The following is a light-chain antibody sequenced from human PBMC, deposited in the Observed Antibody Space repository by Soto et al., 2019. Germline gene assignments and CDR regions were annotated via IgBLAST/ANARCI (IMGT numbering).Light chain of an antibody. Sequence: DIQMTQSPSTLSASVGDRVTITCRASQSISSWLAWYQQSPGRAPKLLIYAASTLQSGVPSRFSGSGSGTEFTLTISSLQPEDFATYYCQQLNTFPITFGQGTRLEIK. V-gene: IGKV1-9*01. CDR1: QSISSW. CDR3: QQLNTFPIT. J-gene: IGKJ5*01. CDR2: AAS.